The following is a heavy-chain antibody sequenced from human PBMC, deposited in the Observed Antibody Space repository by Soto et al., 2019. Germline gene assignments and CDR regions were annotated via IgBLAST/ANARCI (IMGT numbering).Heavy chain of an antibody. Sequence: PGGSLRLFCAASGFTFSSYAMSWVRQAPGKGLEWVSAISGSGGSTYYADSVKGRFAISRDNAKNTVYLQVNSLRAEDTALYYCAKSVAAAGYYYYYGMDVWGQGTTVTVSS. D-gene: IGHD6-13*01. J-gene: IGHJ6*02. CDR3: AKSVAAAGYYYYYGMDV. CDR2: ISGSGGST. V-gene: IGHV3-23*01. CDR1: GFTFSSYA.